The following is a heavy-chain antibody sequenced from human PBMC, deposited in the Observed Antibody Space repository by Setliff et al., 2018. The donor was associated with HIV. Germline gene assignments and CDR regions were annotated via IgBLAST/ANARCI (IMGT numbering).Heavy chain of an antibody. CDR1: AGSISSYY. D-gene: IGHD4-17*01. CDR3: ARAFPMTTVVTQSGYGAFDI. Sequence: PSETLSLTCTVSAGSISSYYWTWIRQPPGKGLEWIGYISTRGGTTYNPSLKSRVTISVDTSKNQFSLKLSSVTAADTAVYYCARAFPMTTVVTQSGYGAFDIWGQGTMVNVSS. V-gene: IGHV4-4*09. J-gene: IGHJ3*02. CDR2: ISTRGGT.